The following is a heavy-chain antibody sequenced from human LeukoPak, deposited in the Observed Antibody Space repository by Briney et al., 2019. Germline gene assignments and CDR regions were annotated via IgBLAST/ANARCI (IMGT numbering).Heavy chain of an antibody. CDR1: GYTFTSYY. CDR2: INPSGGGT. V-gene: IGHV1-46*01. D-gene: IGHD6-6*01. J-gene: IGHJ4*02. CDR3: ARKIAAPNKGFDY. Sequence: ASVKASCKASGYTFTSYYIHWVRQAPGQGLEWMGIINPSGGGTSYAQKFQGRVTMTRDTSTSTFYMELSSLRSEDTAVYYCARKIAAPNKGFDYWGQGTLVTVSS.